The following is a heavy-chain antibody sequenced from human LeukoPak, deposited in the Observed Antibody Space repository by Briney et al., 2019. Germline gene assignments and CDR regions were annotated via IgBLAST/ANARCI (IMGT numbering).Heavy chain of an antibody. D-gene: IGHD1-14*01. V-gene: IGHV3-23*01. CDR3: AKDRNVKAEGASHFGRIDY. Sequence: GGSLRLSCAASRFTFSNYGMSWVRQAPGKGREGVSGISGGGSSTYYADSVKGRFTISRDNSRNTLYLQMNSLRAADTAIYYCAKDRNVKAEGASHFGRIDYWGQGTRVTVSS. J-gene: IGHJ4*02. CDR2: ISGGGSST. CDR1: RFTFSNYG.